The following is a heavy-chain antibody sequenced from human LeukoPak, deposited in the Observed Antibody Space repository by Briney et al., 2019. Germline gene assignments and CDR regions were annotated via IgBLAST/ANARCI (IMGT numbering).Heavy chain of an antibody. J-gene: IGHJ6*03. D-gene: IGHD3-9*01. CDR1: GYTFTSYD. V-gene: IGHV1-8*03. CDR2: MNPNSGNT. Sequence: GASVKVSCKASGYTFTSYDINWVRQATGQGLEWMGWMNPNSGNTGYAQKFQGRVTITRNTSISTAYMELSSLRSEDTAVYYCARGLKVRYFDWLLYGKEQYYYMDVWGKGTTVTVSS. CDR3: ARGLKVRYFDWLLYGKEQYYYMDV.